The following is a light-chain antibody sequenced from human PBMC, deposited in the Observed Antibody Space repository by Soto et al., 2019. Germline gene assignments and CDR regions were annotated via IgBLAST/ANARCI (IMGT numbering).Light chain of an antibody. J-gene: IGKJ1*01. CDR2: GAS. CDR3: QQSGSSPWT. Sequence: EIVLTQSPGTLSLSPGERATLSCSASQSVSSSFLAWYQQKPGQAPRLLIYGASSRATGIPDRFSGSGSGTDFTLTISGLEPEDFAVYYCQQSGSSPWTFGQGTKVEIK. V-gene: IGKV3-20*01. CDR1: QSVSSSF.